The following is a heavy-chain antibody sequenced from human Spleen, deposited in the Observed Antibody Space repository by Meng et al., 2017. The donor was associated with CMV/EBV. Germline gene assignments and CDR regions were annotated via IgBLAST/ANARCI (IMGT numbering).Heavy chain of an antibody. Sequence: GESLKISCAASGFTFSSYSMNWVRQAPGKGLEWVSSISSSSSYIYYADSVKGRFTASRDNTRNLLFLQMTGLRAEDTAVYYCTRDHWRDFDYWGQGTLVTVSS. D-gene: IGHD1-1*01. CDR1: GFTFSSYS. CDR3: TRDHWRDFDY. J-gene: IGHJ4*02. V-gene: IGHV3-21*01. CDR2: ISSSSSYI.